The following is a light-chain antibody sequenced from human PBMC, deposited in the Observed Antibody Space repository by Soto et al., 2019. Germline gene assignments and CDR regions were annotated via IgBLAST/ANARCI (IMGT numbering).Light chain of an antibody. J-gene: IGLJ3*02. CDR3: AAWDNSLYGAV. Sequence: QSVLTQPPSASGTPGQRVTISCSGSSSNIGSNAVNWYQHLPGTTPKLLIYSNDQRPSGVPDGFSGSNSGTSAALGISGLQSEDGVDYYCAAWDNSLYGAVFGGGTKLTVL. CDR1: SSNIGSNA. CDR2: SND. V-gene: IGLV1-44*01.